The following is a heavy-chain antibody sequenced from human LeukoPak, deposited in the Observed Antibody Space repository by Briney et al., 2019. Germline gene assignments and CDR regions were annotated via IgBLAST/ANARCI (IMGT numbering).Heavy chain of an antibody. D-gene: IGHD3-16*01. CDR1: GFTFSSYS. Sequence: PGGSLRLSCAASGFTFSSYSMNWVRQAPGKGLEWVSVISSTGYTIYYADSVKGRFTISRDNAKNSLSLQMSSLRAEDTAVYYCARGGSGNYFDYWGQGTLVTVSS. CDR2: ISSTGYTI. J-gene: IGHJ4*02. CDR3: ARGGSGNYFDY. V-gene: IGHV3-48*01.